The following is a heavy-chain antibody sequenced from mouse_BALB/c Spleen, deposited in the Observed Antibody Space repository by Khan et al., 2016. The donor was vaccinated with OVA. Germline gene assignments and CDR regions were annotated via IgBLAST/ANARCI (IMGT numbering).Heavy chain of an antibody. V-gene: IGHV1-77*01. CDR2: ISPGSGDT. CDR1: GYTFTDFY. J-gene: IGHJ3*01. Sequence: VQLQESGAELARPGASVKLSCKASGYTFTDFYINWVKQRTGQGLEWIGEISPGSGDTYYNEKSKGKATLTADKSSSTVYMHLSSLTTEASAVYFCARRNYFGYTFAYWGQGTLVTVSA. CDR3: ARRNYFGYTFAY. D-gene: IGHD1-2*01.